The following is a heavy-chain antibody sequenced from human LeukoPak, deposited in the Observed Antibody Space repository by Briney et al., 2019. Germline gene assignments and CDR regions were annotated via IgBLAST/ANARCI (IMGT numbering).Heavy chain of an antibody. CDR3: ARDKHQLPLYYYYYMDV. CDR1: GFTFSSYS. Sequence: PAGGSLRLSCAASGFTFSSYSMNWVRQAPGKGLEWVSYISSSSSTIYYADSVKGRFTISRDNAKNSLYLRMNSLRAEDTAVYYCARDKHQLPLYYYYYMDVWGKGTTVTVSS. CDR2: ISSSSSTI. D-gene: IGHD2-2*01. J-gene: IGHJ6*03. V-gene: IGHV3-48*01.